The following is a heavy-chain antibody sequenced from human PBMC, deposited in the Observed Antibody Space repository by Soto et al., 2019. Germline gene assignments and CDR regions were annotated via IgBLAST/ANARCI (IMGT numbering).Heavy chain of an antibody. J-gene: IGHJ4*02. CDR3: ARDGGGGTLGLLRY. Sequence: VRLSCAASGFTFNNYWMTLVRQAPEKGLEWVANIKQDGSEKYYVDSVNGLFTISRDNAKNSLFLQMNNLRAEDTAVYYCARDGGGGTLGLLRYWGKRTL. D-gene: IGHD3-16*01. V-gene: IGHV3-7*01. CDR1: GFTFNNYW. CDR2: IKQDGSEK.